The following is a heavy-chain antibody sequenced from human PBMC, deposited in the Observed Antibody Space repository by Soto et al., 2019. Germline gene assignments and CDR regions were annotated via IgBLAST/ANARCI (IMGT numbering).Heavy chain of an antibody. CDR1: AGSISSSSYY. J-gene: IGHJ6*02. CDR2: IHYSGST. D-gene: IGHD2-8*01. Sequence: FEALSLTCGFSAGSISSSSYYWGVVIQPPGKGLEWIGSIHYSGSTYYKPSLKSRVTISVDTSKNQFSLKLSSVTATDTAVYCCARGVLDVYYSMDVWGQGTTVTVSS. CDR3: ARGVLDVYYSMDV. V-gene: IGHV4-39*01.